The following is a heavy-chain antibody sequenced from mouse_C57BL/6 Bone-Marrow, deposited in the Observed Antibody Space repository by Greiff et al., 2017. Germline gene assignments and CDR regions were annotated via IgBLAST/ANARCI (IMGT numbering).Heavy chain of an antibody. J-gene: IGHJ2*01. V-gene: IGHV1-69*01. CDR3: ARIEAFYYRYVDF. Sequence: QVQLQQPGAELVMPGASVKLSCKASGYTFTSYWMHWVKQRPGQGLEWIGEIDPSDSYTNYNQKFKGKSTLTVDKSSSTAYMQLSSLTSEDSAVYSCARIEAFYYRYVDFWDQGHALTVSS. D-gene: IGHD1-1*01. CDR1: GYTFTSYW. CDR2: IDPSDSYT.